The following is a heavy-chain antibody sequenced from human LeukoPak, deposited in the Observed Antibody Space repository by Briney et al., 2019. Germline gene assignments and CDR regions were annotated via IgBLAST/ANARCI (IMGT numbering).Heavy chain of an antibody. Sequence: SGTLSLTCAVSGGSISSSNWRSWVRQPPGKGLEWSGEIYQTGSTNYNPSLKSRVTISVDKSKNQFSLKLSSVTAADTAVYYCARGNIAVAGLFDYWGQGTLVTVSS. J-gene: IGHJ4*02. CDR3: ARGNIAVAGLFDY. V-gene: IGHV4-4*02. CDR2: IYQTGST. CDR1: GGSISSSNW. D-gene: IGHD6-19*01.